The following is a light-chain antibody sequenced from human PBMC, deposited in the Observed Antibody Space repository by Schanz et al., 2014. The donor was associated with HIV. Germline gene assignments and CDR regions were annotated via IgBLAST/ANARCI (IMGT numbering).Light chain of an antibody. Sequence: QSVLTQPPSVSAAPGQRVTISCTGSRSNIGAGYDVHWYQHLPGTAPKLLIYGSTNRPSGVPDRFSGSKSGSSASLAISGLQADDEADYYCQSYDSSLRVVVFGGGTKLTVL. V-gene: IGLV1-40*01. CDR2: GST. CDR3: QSYDSSLRVVV. CDR1: RSNIGAGYD. J-gene: IGLJ2*01.